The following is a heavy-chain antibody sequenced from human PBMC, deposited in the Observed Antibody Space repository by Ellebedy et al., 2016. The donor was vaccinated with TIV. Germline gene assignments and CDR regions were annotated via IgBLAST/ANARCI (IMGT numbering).Heavy chain of an antibody. D-gene: IGHD4-23*01. CDR2: ISESETT. CDR1: GFTFRSHA. Sequence: PGGSLRLSCAASGFTFRSHAMSWVRQAPGKGLEWVSTISESETTYYADFVTGRFTISRDNSKNTLYLQMNSLRAEDTAIYYCARDPVGVGPAFDVWGQGTMVTVSS. J-gene: IGHJ3*01. V-gene: IGHV3-23*01. CDR3: ARDPVGVGPAFDV.